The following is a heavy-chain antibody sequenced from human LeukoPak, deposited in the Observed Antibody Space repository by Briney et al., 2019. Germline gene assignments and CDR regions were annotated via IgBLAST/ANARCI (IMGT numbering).Heavy chain of an antibody. CDR1: GFTFDDYA. D-gene: IGHD2-2*01. J-gene: IGHJ4*02. CDR2: ISWNSGYV. CDR3: VQDSYAISSSGSTFAS. V-gene: IGHV3-9*03. Sequence: SLRLSCAASGFTFDDYAMHWVRQAPGKGLEWVSGISWNSGYVAYADSVKGRFSISRDNAKDSLYLQMNSLRTEDMAVYYCVQDSYAISSSGSTFASWGQGTLVTVSS.